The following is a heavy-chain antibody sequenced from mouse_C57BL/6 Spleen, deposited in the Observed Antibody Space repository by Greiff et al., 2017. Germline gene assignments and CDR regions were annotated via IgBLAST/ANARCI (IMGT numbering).Heavy chain of an antibody. J-gene: IGHJ2*01. CDR2: FHPYNDDT. CDR3: ARGGYGYDGWGEYYFDY. Sequence: VKLVESGAELVKPGASVKMSCKASGYTFTTYPIEWMKQNHGKSLEWIGNFHPYNDDTKYNEKFKGKATLTVEKSSSTVYLELSRLTSDDSAVXYCARGGYGYDGWGEYYFDYWGQGTTLTVSS. D-gene: IGHD2-2*01. CDR1: GYTFTTYP. V-gene: IGHV1-47*01.